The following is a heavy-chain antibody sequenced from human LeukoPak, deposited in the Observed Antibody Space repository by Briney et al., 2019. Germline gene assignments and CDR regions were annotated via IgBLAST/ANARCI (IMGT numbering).Heavy chain of an antibody. CDR2: IWSDGSNK. J-gene: IGHJ4*02. CDR3: AKEGAEFRKSVFDY. CDR1: GFTFSGYG. V-gene: IGHV3-33*06. D-gene: IGHD1-26*01. Sequence: PGKSLRLSCATSGFTFSGYGMHWVRQAPGKGLEWVTVIWSDGSNKYYADSVKGRFTISRDNSKNTLYLQMNSLRAEDTAVYYCAKEGAEFRKSVFDYWGQGTLVTVSS.